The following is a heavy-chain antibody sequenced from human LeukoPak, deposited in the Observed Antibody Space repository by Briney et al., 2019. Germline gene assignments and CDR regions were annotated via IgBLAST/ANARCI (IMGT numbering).Heavy chain of an antibody. CDR3: ALAAAGTPLSST. D-gene: IGHD6-13*01. J-gene: IGHJ5*02. Sequence: PSETLSLTCAVSGGSISSGGYSWSWIRQPPGKGLEWIGYIYHSGSTYYNPSLKSRVTISVDRSKNQFSLKLSSVTAADTAVYYCALAAAGTPLSSTWGQGTLVTVSS. V-gene: IGHV4-30-2*01. CDR1: GGSISSGGYS. CDR2: IYHSGST.